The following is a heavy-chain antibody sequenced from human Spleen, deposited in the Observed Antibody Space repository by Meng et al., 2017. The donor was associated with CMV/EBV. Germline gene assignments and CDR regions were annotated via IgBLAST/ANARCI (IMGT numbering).Heavy chain of an antibody. Sequence: GESLKISCAASGFTFSSYWMHWVRQAPGKGLVWVSRINSDGSSTNYADSVKGRFTISRDNAKKTLYLQMNSLRAEDTAVYYCARDYYDSSGYRNWFDPWGQGTLVPSPQ. CDR2: INSDGSST. CDR1: GFTFSSYW. J-gene: IGHJ5*02. CDR3: ARDYYDSSGYRNWFDP. V-gene: IGHV3-74*01. D-gene: IGHD3-22*01.